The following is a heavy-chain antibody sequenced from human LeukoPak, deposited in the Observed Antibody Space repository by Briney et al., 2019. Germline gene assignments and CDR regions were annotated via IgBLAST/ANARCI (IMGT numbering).Heavy chain of an antibody. D-gene: IGHD6-13*01. CDR2: IYHSGNT. CDR1: GYSISSGYY. V-gene: IGHV4-38-2*01. Sequence: SETLSLTCAVSGYSISSGYYWGWIRQPPGKGLEWIGSIYHSGNTYYNPSLKSRVTISVDTSKNQFSLKLSSVTAADTAVYYCASPAPYSSSWHAFDIWGQGTMVTVSS. CDR3: ASPAPYSSSWHAFDI. J-gene: IGHJ3*02.